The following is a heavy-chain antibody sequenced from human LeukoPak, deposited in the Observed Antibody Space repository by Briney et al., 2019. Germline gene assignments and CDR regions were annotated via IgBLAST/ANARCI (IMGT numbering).Heavy chain of an antibody. V-gene: IGHV4-34*01. CDR2: INHSGST. CDR3: AREGYYYDTNGYPAFDY. J-gene: IGHJ4*02. D-gene: IGHD3-22*01. CDR1: GGSFNGYY. Sequence: PSGTLSLSCAVYGGSFNGYYWSWIRQPPGKGLEWIGVINHSGSTNYNPSLKSRVSISVDTSKNQFSLKLSSVTAADTAVYYCAREGYYYDTNGYPAFDYWGQGTLVTVSS.